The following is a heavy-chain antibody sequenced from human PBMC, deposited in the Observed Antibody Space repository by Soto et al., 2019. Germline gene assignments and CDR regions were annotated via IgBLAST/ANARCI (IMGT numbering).Heavy chain of an antibody. D-gene: IGHD2-21*01. CDR2: LSSRGSTI. CDR1: GFTFSDYY. J-gene: IGHJ6*03. V-gene: IGHV3-11*01. CDR3: AGDPPGVYYYYYMDV. Sequence: QVQLVESGGGLVKPGGSLRLSCAASGFTFSDYYMSWIRQAPGKGLEWVSYLSSRGSTIYYADSVKGRFTVSRDNAKNSLYLQMNSLRAEDTAVYYCAGDPPGVYYYYYMDVWGKGTTVTVSS.